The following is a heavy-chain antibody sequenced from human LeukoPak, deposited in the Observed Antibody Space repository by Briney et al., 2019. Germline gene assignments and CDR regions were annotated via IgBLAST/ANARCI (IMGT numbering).Heavy chain of an antibody. D-gene: IGHD2-21*02. CDR1: GGPFSGYY. Sequence: SETLSLTCAVYGGPFSGYYWSWIRQPPGKGLEWIGEINHSGSTNYNPSLKSRVTISVDTSKNQFSLKLSSVTAADTAVYYCARIGAYCGGDCPVNYYYGMDVWGQGTTVTVSS. CDR2: INHSGST. J-gene: IGHJ6*02. V-gene: IGHV4-34*01. CDR3: ARIGAYCGGDCPVNYYYGMDV.